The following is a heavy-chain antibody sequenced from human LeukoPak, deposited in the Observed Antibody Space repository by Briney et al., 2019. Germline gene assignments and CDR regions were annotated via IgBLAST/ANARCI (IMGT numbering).Heavy chain of an antibody. CDR2: ISSSSSYI. Sequence: PGGSLRLSCAASGFTFSSYSMNWVRQAPGKGLEWVSSISSSSSYIYYADSVKGRFTISRDNAKNSLYLQMNSLRAEDTAVYYCARDGPVLYYGSGSYSDYWGQGTLVTVSS. D-gene: IGHD3-10*01. J-gene: IGHJ4*02. CDR3: ARDGPVLYYGSGSYSDY. CDR1: GFTFSSYS. V-gene: IGHV3-21*01.